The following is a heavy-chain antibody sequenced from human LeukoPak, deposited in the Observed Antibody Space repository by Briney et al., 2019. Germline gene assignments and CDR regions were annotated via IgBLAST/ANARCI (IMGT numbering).Heavy chain of an antibody. J-gene: IGHJ5*02. CDR1: GFSFSDYY. CDR3: AKDDNYIRFLS. Sequence: GGSLRLSCEASGFSFSDYYMSWIRQPPGKGLEWIAYIRSGATTIYYADSVKGRFTISRDDAKNSLFLQMNSLRAEDTAVYYCAKDDNYIRFLSWGQGTLVTVSS. CDR2: IRSGATTI. D-gene: IGHD3-16*01. V-gene: IGHV3-11*01.